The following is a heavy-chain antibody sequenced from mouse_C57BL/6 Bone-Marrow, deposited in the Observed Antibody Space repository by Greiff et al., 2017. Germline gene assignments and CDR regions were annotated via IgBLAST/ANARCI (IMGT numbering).Heavy chain of an antibody. CDR1: GYTFTSYW. CDR2: IDPSDSYT. CDR3: AREVYYDYENYAMDY. J-gene: IGHJ4*01. Sequence: VQLQQPGAELVKPGASVKLSCKASGYTFTSYWMQWVKQRPGQGLEWIGEIDPSDSYTNYNQKFKGKATLTVDTSSSTPYMQLSSLTSEDSAVYYCAREVYYDYENYAMDYWGQGTSVTVSS. D-gene: IGHD2-4*01. V-gene: IGHV1-50*01.